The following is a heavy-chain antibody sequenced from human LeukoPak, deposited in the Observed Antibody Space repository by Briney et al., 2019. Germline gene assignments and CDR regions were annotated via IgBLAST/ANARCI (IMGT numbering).Heavy chain of an antibody. CDR1: GFTFSSYG. D-gene: IGHD2-15*01. Sequence: PGGSLRLSCAASGFTFSSYGMHWVRQAPGKGLEWVAFIRYDGSDVYYADSVKGRFTVSRDNSKNTLFLQMNSLRPEDTAVYYCARGGLVGVDYWGQGTLVTVSS. CDR2: IRYDGSDV. J-gene: IGHJ4*02. CDR3: ARGGLVGVDY. V-gene: IGHV3-30*02.